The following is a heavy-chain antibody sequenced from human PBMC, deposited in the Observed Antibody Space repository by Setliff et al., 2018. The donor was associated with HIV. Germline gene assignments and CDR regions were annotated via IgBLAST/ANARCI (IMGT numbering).Heavy chain of an antibody. CDR1: GSSFSSGIYY. CDR3: ARGTTSITFDY. V-gene: IGHV4-31*01. Sequence: SETLSLTCNVSGSSFSSGIYYGTWIRQQPGKGLEWIGYISYSGSTYYNPSLKSLLTMSIDTSKSHFSLNLNSVTAADTAVYYCARGTTSITFDYWSQGTLVTVSS. D-gene: IGHD1-1*01. CDR2: ISYSGST. J-gene: IGHJ4*02.